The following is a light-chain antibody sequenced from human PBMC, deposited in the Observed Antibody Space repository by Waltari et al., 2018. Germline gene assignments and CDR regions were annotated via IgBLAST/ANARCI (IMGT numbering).Light chain of an antibody. CDR2: AAS. V-gene: IGKV3-20*01. Sequence: EIVLTQSPGPLSLSPGERATLSCRASQSVNSNYLAWYQQKPGQSPSLLMYAASRRATGVPDRFSGSGSGTDFTLSISRLEPEDFALYYCQQYGESPFTFGPGTRVDVK. CDR3: QQYGESPFT. J-gene: IGKJ3*01. CDR1: QSVNSNY.